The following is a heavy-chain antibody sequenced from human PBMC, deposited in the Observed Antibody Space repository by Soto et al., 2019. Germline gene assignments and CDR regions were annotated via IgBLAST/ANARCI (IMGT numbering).Heavy chain of an antibody. Sequence: PGGSLRLSCAAAGFTFDKAWMSWVRQAPGKGLEWVGRIKRKTEGGTVDYAAPVKGRFTISRDDSKNTLILQMDSLKTEDTAVYYCTTLPDCSAGICYAGTFNYWGQGTLVHRLL. V-gene: IGHV3-15*01. CDR2: IKRKTEGGTV. CDR3: TTLPDCSAGICYAGTFNY. CDR1: GFTFDKAW. D-gene: IGHD2-15*01. J-gene: IGHJ4*02.